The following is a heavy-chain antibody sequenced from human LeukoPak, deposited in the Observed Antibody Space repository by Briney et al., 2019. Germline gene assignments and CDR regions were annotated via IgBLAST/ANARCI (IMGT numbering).Heavy chain of an antibody. V-gene: IGHV3-11*04. CDR3: ARDPRTVRI. CDR2: ISGNGGVI. CDR1: GFTFSDNY. Sequence: GGSLRLSCAASGFTFSDNYMTGVRQAPGKGLEWLSYISGNGGVIQYADSVRGRFTISRDNAKNLLYLQMDSLRVEDTAIYYCARDPRTVRIWGQGTLVTVSS. J-gene: IGHJ4*02. D-gene: IGHD1-1*01.